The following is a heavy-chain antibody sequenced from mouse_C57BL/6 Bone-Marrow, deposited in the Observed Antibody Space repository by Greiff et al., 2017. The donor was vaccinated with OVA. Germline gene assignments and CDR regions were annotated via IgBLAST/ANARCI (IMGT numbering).Heavy chain of an antibody. CDR3: ARLLYSNNWYFDV. Sequence: VQLQQPGAELVKPGASVKLSCKASGYTFTSYWMQWVKQRPGQGLEWIGEIDPSDSYTNYNQKFKGKATLTVDTSSSTAYMQLSSLTSEDSAVYYCARLLYSNNWYFDVWGTGTTVTVSS. J-gene: IGHJ1*03. D-gene: IGHD2-5*01. CDR2: IDPSDSYT. V-gene: IGHV1-50*01. CDR1: GYTFTSYW.